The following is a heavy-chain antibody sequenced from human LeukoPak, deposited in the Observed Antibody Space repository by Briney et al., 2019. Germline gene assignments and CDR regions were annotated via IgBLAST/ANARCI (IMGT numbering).Heavy chain of an antibody. V-gene: IGHV1-46*01. J-gene: IGHJ4*02. Sequence: ASVKVSCKASGNTFTSYYMHWVRQAPGQGLEWMGIINPGGGRTNYAQKFQGRVTMTRDTSTSAVYMELSSLRSEDTAMYYCARDNTAGGPFDYWGQGTLVTVSS. CDR2: INPGGGRT. CDR1: GNTFTSYY. D-gene: IGHD6-13*01. CDR3: ARDNTAGGPFDY.